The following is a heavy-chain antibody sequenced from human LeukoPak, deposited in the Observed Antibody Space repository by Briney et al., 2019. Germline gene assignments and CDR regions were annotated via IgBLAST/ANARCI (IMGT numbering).Heavy chain of an antibody. V-gene: IGHV4-59*01. CDR1: GGSISSYY. D-gene: IGHD5-12*01. CDR2: IYYSGST. CDR3: ARGRSGYDFDY. J-gene: IGHJ4*02. Sequence: SETLSLTCTVSGGSISSYYWSWIRQPPGKGLEWIGYIYYSGSTNYNPSLKSRDTISVDTSKNQFSLKLSSVTAADTAVYYCARGRSGYDFDYWGQGTLVTVSS.